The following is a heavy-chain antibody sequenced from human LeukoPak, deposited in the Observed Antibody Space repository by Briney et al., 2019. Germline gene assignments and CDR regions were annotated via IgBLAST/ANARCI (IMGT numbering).Heavy chain of an antibody. D-gene: IGHD2-2*01. V-gene: IGHV3-33*01. CDR2: IWYDGSKK. CDR3: ARDGDIVVVPAANGGVDY. J-gene: IGHJ4*02. Sequence: GGSLRFSCEAPGFTFISYGMHWVRQAPGKGLGWVAVIWYDGSKKYYADSVKGRFTISRDNSKNTLYLQMNSLRAEDTAVYYCARDGDIVVVPAANGGVDYWGQGTLVTVSS. CDR1: GFTFISYG.